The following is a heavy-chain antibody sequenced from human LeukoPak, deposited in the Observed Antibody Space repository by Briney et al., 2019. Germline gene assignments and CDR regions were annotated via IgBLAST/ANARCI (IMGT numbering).Heavy chain of an antibody. V-gene: IGHV3-74*01. J-gene: IGHJ6*03. D-gene: IGHD4-17*01. Sequence: AGSLRLSCAASGFTFSNYWLHWVRQAPGKGLVWVSRISPDGSSTSYGDSVKGRFTISRDNSKNTLYLQMNRLRAEDTAVYYCARPPPYGDYVAGAGYYMDVWGKGTTVTVSS. CDR2: ISPDGSST. CDR1: GFTFSNYW. CDR3: ARPPPYGDYVAGAGYYMDV.